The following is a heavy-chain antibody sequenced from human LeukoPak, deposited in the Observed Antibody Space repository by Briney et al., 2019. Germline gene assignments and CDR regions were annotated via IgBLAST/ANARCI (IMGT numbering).Heavy chain of an antibody. CDR3: ARLDCHGDGCYNH. CDR2: VSYDGTT. CDR1: GDSVTSYY. Sequence: SETLSLTCSVSGDSVTSYYWSWIRQPPGKGLEWIGYVSYDGTTNYTPSLRSRVIMAVNTANNNISLRLTSVTAADTAVYYCARLDCHGDGCYNHWGQGTLVTVPS. D-gene: IGHD2-21*01. J-gene: IGHJ4*02. V-gene: IGHV4-59*08.